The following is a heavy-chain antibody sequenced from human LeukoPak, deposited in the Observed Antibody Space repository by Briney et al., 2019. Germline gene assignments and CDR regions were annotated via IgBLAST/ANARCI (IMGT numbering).Heavy chain of an antibody. J-gene: IGHJ1*01. CDR3: AREGYSYGYPTTEYFQH. CDR1: GFTFSSYG. CDR2: IWYDGSNK. V-gene: IGHV3-33*01. D-gene: IGHD5-18*01. Sequence: GGSLRLSCAASGFTFSSYGTHWVRQAPGKGLEWVAVIWYDGSNKYYADSVKGRFTISRDNSKNTLYLQMNSLRAEDTAVYYCAREGYSYGYPTTEYFQHWGQGTLVTVSS.